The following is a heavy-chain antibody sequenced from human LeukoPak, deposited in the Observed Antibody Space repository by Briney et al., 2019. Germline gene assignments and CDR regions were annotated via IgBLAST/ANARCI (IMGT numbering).Heavy chain of an antibody. CDR1: GFTFSSYA. D-gene: IGHD3-9*01. CDR3: AKWGHYDILTGYYWDYYYGMDV. V-gene: IGHV3-23*01. CDR2: ISGSGGST. J-gene: IGHJ6*02. Sequence: GGSLRLSCAASGFTFSSYAMSWVRQAPGKGLEWVSAISGSGGSTYYADSVKGRFTISRDNSKNTLYLQMNSLRAEDTAVYYCAKWGHYDILTGYYWDYYYGMDVWGQGTMVTVSS.